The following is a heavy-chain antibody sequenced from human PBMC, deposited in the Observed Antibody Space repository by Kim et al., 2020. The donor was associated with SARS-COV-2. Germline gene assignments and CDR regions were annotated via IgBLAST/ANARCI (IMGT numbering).Heavy chain of an antibody. CDR3: AKDSYSGDDYPYNYYGMDV. Sequence: RFTISRDNSKNTLDLQMNSLRAEDTAIYYCAKDSYSGDDYPYNYYGMDVWGQGTTVTVSS. V-gene: IGHV3-23*01. J-gene: IGHJ6*02. D-gene: IGHD5-12*01.